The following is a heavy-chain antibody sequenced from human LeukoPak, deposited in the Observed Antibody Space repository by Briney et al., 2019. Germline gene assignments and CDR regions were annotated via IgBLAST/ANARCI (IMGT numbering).Heavy chain of an antibody. D-gene: IGHD3-10*01. CDR1: GFPFSGYW. CDR2: ISGDGTAR. J-gene: IGHJ5*02. CDR3: VRGRGSYGWFDP. V-gene: IGHV3-74*01. Sequence: GGSLRLSCVASGFPFSGYWMTWVRQAPGKGLVWVSRISGDGTARNYADSVKGRFTISRDDAKNTVDLQMNSLRGEDTAVYYCVRGRGSYGWFDPWGQGTLVTVSS.